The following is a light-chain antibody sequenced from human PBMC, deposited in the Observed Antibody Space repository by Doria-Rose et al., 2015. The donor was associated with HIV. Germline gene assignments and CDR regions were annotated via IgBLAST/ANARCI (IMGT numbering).Light chain of an antibody. V-gene: IGKV1-39*01. CDR3: QQSYSAPRT. CDR1: QSIGNF. Sequence: DIRLTQSPSSLSASVGDRVTIACRASQSIGNFLNWYQQRPGKAPKLLIYAASILQSGVPSRFSGSGSGTDFTLTISSLQPEDFATYYCQQSYSAPRTFGQGTKVEIK. CDR2: AAS. J-gene: IGKJ1*01.